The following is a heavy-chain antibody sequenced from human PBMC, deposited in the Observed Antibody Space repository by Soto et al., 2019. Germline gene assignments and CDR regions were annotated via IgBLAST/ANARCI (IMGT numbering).Heavy chain of an antibody. J-gene: IGHJ4*02. CDR3: AKDRAVLLWFGESAQSAFDY. Sequence: EVQLLESGGGLVQPGGSLRLSCAASGFTFSSYAMSWVRQAPGKGLEWVSAISGSGGSTYYADSVKGRFTISRDNSKNTLYLQMNSLRAEDTAVHYCAKDRAVLLWFGESAQSAFDYWGQGTLVTVSS. CDR1: GFTFSSYA. D-gene: IGHD3-10*01. V-gene: IGHV3-23*01. CDR2: ISGSGGST.